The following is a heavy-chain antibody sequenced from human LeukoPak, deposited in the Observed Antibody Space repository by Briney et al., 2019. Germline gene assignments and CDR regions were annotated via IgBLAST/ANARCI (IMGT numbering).Heavy chain of an antibody. Sequence: PGGSLRLSCAASGFTFDDYAMHWVRQAPGKCLEWVSGISWNSGSIGYADSVKGRFTISRDNAKNSLYLQMNSLRAEDTALYYCAKDIKYDILTGCDYWGQGTLVTVSS. J-gene: IGHJ4*02. D-gene: IGHD3-9*01. V-gene: IGHV3-9*01. CDR2: ISWNSGSI. CDR3: AKDIKYDILTGCDY. CDR1: GFTFDDYA.